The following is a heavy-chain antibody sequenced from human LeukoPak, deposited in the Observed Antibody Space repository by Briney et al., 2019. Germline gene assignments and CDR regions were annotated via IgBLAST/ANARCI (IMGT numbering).Heavy chain of an antibody. V-gene: IGHV3-30*04. D-gene: IGHD1-26*01. CDR2: ISYDGSIK. CDR3: AKDDGGSYYIYYYYMDV. CDR1: GFTFSTYA. J-gene: IGHJ6*03. Sequence: GRSLRLSCAASGFTFSTYAMHWVRQAPGKGLQWVALISYDGSIKHYADSVKGRFTISRDNSKNTLYLQMNSLRAEDTAVYYCAKDDGGSYYIYYYYMDVWGKGTTVTISS.